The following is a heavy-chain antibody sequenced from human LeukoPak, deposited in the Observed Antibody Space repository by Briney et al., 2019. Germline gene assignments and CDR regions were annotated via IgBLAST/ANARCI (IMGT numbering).Heavy chain of an antibody. CDR3: ARDHRGVRDYFDY. CDR1: GFTFSSYA. J-gene: IGHJ4*02. CDR2: ISYDGSNK. D-gene: IGHD3-10*01. Sequence: PGGSLRLSCAASGFTFSSYAMHWVRQAPGKGLEWVAVISYDGSNKYYADSVKGRFTNSRDNSKNTLYLQMNSLRAEDTAVYYCARDHRGVRDYFDYWGQGTLVTVSS. V-gene: IGHV3-30-3*01.